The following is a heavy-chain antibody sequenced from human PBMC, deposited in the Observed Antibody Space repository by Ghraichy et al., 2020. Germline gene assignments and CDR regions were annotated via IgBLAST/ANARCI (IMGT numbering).Heavy chain of an antibody. CDR3: TTRLRLGEFGVY. Sequence: WGSLRLSCAASGFTFNNAWMHWVRQAPGKGLEWVGRIQSNTDGGKIHYAAPVKGRFTLSRDDSENTLFLQMNSLKTEDTAVYYCTTRLRLGEFGVYWGQGTLVTVSS. CDR2: IQSNTDGGKI. D-gene: IGHD3-16*01. V-gene: IGHV3-15*07. CDR1: GFTFNNAW. J-gene: IGHJ4*02.